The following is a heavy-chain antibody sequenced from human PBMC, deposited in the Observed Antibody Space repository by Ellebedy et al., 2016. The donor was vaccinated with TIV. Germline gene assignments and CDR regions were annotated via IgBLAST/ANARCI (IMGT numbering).Heavy chain of an antibody. J-gene: IGHJ4*03. CDR2: IGTAGDT. CDR1: RFTFSSYD. Sequence: GGSLRLSCAASRFTFSSYDMHWVRQGTGQGLEWVSAIGTAGDTYYPGSVKGRFTISRENAKNSLYLQLNSLRAEDTAVYYCARVRVVDTAVDYWGQGTLVTVSS. V-gene: IGHV3-13*01. D-gene: IGHD3-22*01. CDR3: ARVRVVDTAVDY.